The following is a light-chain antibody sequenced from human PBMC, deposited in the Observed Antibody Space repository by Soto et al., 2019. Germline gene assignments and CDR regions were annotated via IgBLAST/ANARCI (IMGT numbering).Light chain of an antibody. CDR1: QSVSKY. CDR2: AAS. V-gene: IGKV3-20*01. J-gene: IGKJ1*01. CDR3: QHYSSSPTT. Sequence: VLTQSPGTLSLSPGERATLFCRASQSVSKYLGWYQQKPGQAPRLLIYAASNRATGIPDRFSGSGSGTDFTLTIRRLEPEDFAVYYCQHYSSSPTTFGQGTKVDIK.